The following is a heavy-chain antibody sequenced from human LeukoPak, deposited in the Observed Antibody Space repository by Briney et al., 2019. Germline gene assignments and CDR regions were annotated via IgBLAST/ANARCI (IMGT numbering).Heavy chain of an antibody. D-gene: IGHD4/OR15-4a*01. CDR1: DDSISSYY. V-gene: IGHV4-59*01. CDR2: MYYTGSA. Sequence: SETLSLTCTVSDDSISSYYWSWIRQPPGKGLEGIGYMYYTGSANYNHSLRSRVTILVDTSKNQFSLKLTSVTAADTAVYYGARVRYGGYPGAYYYNGMDVWGKGTTVIVSS. J-gene: IGHJ6*04. CDR3: ARVRYGGYPGAYYYNGMDV.